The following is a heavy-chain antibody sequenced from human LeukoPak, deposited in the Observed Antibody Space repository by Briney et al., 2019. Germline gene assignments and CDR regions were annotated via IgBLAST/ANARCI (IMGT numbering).Heavy chain of an antibody. Sequence: RASETLSLTCAVYGGSFSGYYWSWIRQPPRKGLEWIGEINHSGSTNYNPSLKSRVTISVDTSKNQFSLKLSSVTAAHTAVYYCARGGVMVRGVPFSIRWNWFDPWGQGTLVTVSS. V-gene: IGHV4-34*01. J-gene: IGHJ5*02. CDR3: ARGGVMVRGVPFSIRWNWFDP. CDR2: INHSGST. D-gene: IGHD3-10*01. CDR1: GGSFSGYY.